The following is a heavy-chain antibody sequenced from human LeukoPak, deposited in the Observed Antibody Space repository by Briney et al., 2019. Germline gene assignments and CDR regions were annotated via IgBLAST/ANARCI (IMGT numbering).Heavy chain of an antibody. Sequence: SETLSLTCTVSGGSIIGRSYYWGWLRQPPGKGLDWIGIINYSGTTYYNPSLGSRVTISVDTSKNQFSLKLNSVTASDTAVYYCARGYDYWGQGTLVTVSS. CDR3: ARGYDY. CDR2: INYSGTT. D-gene: IGHD3-22*01. CDR1: GGSIIGRSYY. J-gene: IGHJ4*02. V-gene: IGHV4-39*01.